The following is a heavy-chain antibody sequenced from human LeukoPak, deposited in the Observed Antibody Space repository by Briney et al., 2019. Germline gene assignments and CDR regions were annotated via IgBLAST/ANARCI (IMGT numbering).Heavy chain of an antibody. CDR1: GFTFSSYA. Sequence: GGSLRLSCAASGFTFSSYAMSWVRQAPGKGLEWVSTISGSGDSTYYADSVKGRFTVSRDNSKNTLYLQMNSLRAEDTAVYYCARDYYDSSGTNWFDPWGQGTLVTVSS. CDR2: ISGSGDST. CDR3: ARDYYDSSGTNWFDP. J-gene: IGHJ5*02. V-gene: IGHV3-23*01. D-gene: IGHD3-22*01.